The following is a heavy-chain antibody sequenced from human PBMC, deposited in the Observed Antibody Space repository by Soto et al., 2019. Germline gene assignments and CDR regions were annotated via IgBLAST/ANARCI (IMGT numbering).Heavy chain of an antibody. J-gene: IGHJ6*02. CDR3: ARHLPYSSGKGYYYYYGMDV. V-gene: IGHV4-39*01. CDR2: IYYSGST. CDR1: GGSISSSSYY. D-gene: IGHD6-19*01. Sequence: KTSETLSLTCTVSGGSISSSSYYWGWIRQPPGKGLEWIGSIYYSGSTYYNPSLKSRVTISVDTSKNQFSLKLSSVTAADTAVYYCARHLPYSSGKGYYYYYGMDVWGQGTTVTAP.